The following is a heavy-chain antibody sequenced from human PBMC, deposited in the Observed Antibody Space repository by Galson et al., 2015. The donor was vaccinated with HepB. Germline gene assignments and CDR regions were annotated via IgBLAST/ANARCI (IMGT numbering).Heavy chain of an antibody. CDR3: ARVRVSGDEQQPGVDWFDP. CDR2: ISAYNGNT. Sequence: SVKVSCKASGYTFTSYGISWVRQAPGQGLEWMGWISAYNGNTNYAQKLQGRVTMTTDTSTSTAYMELRSLRSDDTAVYYCARVRVSGDEQQPGVDWFDPWGQGTLVTVSS. J-gene: IGHJ5*02. D-gene: IGHD6-13*01. V-gene: IGHV1-18*01. CDR1: GYTFTSYG.